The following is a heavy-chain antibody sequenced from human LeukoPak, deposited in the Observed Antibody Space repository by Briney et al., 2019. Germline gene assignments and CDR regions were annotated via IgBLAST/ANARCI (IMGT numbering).Heavy chain of an antibody. Sequence: GGTLRLSCATSGFIFSSHGMNWVRQAPGKGLEWVSGISPSGDITYYADSVKGRFTISRDNSKTTLYLQMNSLRAEDTAVYYCAKVRWDNSGWYYLDSWGQGTLVTVSS. J-gene: IGHJ4*02. V-gene: IGHV3-23*01. CDR1: GFIFSSHG. CDR2: ISPSGDIT. CDR3: AKVRWDNSGWYYLDS. D-gene: IGHD6-19*01.